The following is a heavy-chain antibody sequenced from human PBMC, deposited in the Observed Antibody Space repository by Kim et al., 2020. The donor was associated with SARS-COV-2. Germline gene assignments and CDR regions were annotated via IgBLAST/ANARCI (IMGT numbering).Heavy chain of an antibody. D-gene: IGHD4-17*01. Sequence: IYAQKFQGRVTMTEDTSTDTAYMELSSLRSEDTAVYYCATDPGVGYGGYYWGQGTLVTVSS. V-gene: IGHV1-24*01. CDR3: ATDPGVGYGGYY. J-gene: IGHJ4*02.